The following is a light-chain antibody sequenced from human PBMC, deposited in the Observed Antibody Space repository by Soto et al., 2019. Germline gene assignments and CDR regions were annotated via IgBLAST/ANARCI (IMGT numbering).Light chain of an antibody. J-gene: IGKJ5*01. CDR2: DAS. V-gene: IGKV1-39*01. Sequence: DIQMTQSPSSLSASVGDRVTITCQASQDISNCLNWYQQKPGKAPKLLIYDASKLETGVPSRFSGSGSGTDFTLTISSLQPEDFATYYCQQSYSTPITFGQGTRVEIK. CDR1: QDISNC. CDR3: QQSYSTPIT.